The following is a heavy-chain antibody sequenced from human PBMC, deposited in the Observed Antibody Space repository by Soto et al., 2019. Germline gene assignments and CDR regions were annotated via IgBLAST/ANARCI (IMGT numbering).Heavy chain of an antibody. V-gene: IGHV1-3*01. J-gene: IGHJ4*01. CDR2: INPGNGNT. Sequence: ASVKVSCKASGYSFSSRAMHWVRQAPGQRLEWMGWINPGNGNTEYSQKFQGRVTLSSDTSTTTVYMELTTLRSEDTAVYYCVRGSGHYYDFPYWG. CDR1: GYSFSSRA. CDR3: VRGSGHYYDFPY. D-gene: IGHD3-22*01.